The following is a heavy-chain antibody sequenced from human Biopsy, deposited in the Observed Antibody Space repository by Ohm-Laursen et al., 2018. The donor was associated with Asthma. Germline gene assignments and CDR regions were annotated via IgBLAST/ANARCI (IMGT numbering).Heavy chain of an antibody. D-gene: IGHD3-22*01. V-gene: IGHV3-53*01. CDR3: ARGDSSNWSHYYFDY. J-gene: IGHJ4*02. Sequence: SLRLSCAASGFAVSRDHMFWVRQAPGKGLEWVSVIYSGGTSHTADSVRGQFTISRDYSKNTLYLQMHSLRAKDTAVYYCARGDSSNWSHYYFDYWGQGTLVTVSS. CDR2: IYSGGTS. CDR1: GFAVSRDH.